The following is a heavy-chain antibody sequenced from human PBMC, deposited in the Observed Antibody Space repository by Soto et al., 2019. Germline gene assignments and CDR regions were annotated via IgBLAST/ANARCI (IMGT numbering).Heavy chain of an antibody. Sequence: GGSLRLSCAASGFAFSSYATSWIRQAPGKGLEWVSSITSGGGNTYYADSVKGRFTISRDNSKNTLYLQMSSLRAEDTAVYYCAKHCGSSSCYRFDPWAREPWSPSPQ. CDR2: ITSGGGNT. V-gene: IGHV3-23*01. CDR3: AKHCGSSSCYRFDP. J-gene: IGHJ5*02. D-gene: IGHD2-2*01. CDR1: GFAFSSYA.